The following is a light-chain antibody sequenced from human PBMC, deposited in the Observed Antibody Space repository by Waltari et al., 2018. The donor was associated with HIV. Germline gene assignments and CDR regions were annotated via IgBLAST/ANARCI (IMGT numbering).Light chain of an antibody. V-gene: IGLV4-69*01. CDR2: LNGDGSH. CDR3: QSWDADIHV. J-gene: IGLJ3*02. Sequence: QLVLTQSPSASASLGASVKLTCTLNSGHTNYAIAWHQQQPEKGPRYLMKLNGDGSHTKGDGIPVRFSGSSSGAARYLTISSLQSDDEADYYCQSWDADIHVFGGGTKLTVL. CDR1: SGHTNYA.